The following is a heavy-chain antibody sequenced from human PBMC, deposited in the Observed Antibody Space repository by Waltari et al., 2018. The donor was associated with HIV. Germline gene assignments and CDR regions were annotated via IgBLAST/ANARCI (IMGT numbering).Heavy chain of an antibody. V-gene: IGHV4-34*02. D-gene: IGHD3-10*01. CDR3: ARVSLWFGELEGNAFDI. CDR2: INHSGST. Sequence: QVQLQQWGAGLLKPSETLSLTCAVYGGSFSGNYWSWIRQAPGKGLEWIGEINHSGSTNYNPSLKSRVTVSVDTSKNQISLKLNSVTAADTAVYYCARVSLWFGELEGNAFDIWGQGTMVTVSS. J-gene: IGHJ3*02. CDR1: GGSFSGNY.